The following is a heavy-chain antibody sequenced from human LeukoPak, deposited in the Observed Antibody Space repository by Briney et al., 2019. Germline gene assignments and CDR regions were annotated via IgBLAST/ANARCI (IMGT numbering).Heavy chain of an antibody. CDR1: GGSISSYY. J-gene: IGHJ3*02. CDR2: FYTSGST. Sequence: PSETLSLTCTVSGGSISSYYWSWIRQPAGKGLVWIGRFYTSGSTNYNPSLKSRVTMSVDTSKNQFSLKLSSVSAADTAVYYCARGEVPRVDDAFDIWGQGTMVTVSS. D-gene: IGHD2-15*01. V-gene: IGHV4-4*07. CDR3: ARGEVPRVDDAFDI.